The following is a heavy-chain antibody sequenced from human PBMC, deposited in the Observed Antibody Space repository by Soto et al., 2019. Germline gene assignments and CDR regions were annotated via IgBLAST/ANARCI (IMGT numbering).Heavy chain of an antibody. CDR2: ISAYNGNT. CDR1: GYTFTSYG. V-gene: IGHV1-18*01. Sequence: ASVKVSCKASGYTFTSYGISWVRQAPGQGLEWMRWISAYNGNTNYAQKLQGRVTMTTDTSTSIAYMELRSLRSDDTAVYYCARGPNYDFWSGYYFHGMGVWGQGTTVTVSS. CDR3: ARGPNYDFWSGYYFHGMGV. D-gene: IGHD3-3*01. J-gene: IGHJ6*02.